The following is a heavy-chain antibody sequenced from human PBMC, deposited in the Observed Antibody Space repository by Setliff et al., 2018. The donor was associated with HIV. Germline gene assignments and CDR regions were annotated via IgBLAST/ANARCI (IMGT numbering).Heavy chain of an antibody. Sequence: SETLSLTCFVSGVSISVHFWGWIRQPPGKGLEWIGYIYTSGTTEYNPSLDSRVTISVDTSRDQFPLNLRSVTAADTAVYYCATHYGSGSYYNYWGQGMLVTVSS. CDR1: GVSISVHF. CDR2: IYTSGTT. D-gene: IGHD3-10*01. J-gene: IGHJ4*02. V-gene: IGHV4-4*09. CDR3: ATHYGSGSYYNY.